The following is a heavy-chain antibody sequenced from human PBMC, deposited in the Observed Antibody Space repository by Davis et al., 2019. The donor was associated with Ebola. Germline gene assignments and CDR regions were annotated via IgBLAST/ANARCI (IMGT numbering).Heavy chain of an antibody. CDR2: IRNKGNNYTT. D-gene: IGHD5-18*01. Sequence: PGGSLRLSCAASGFTFSDHYMDWVRQAPGQGLEWVARIRNKGNNYTTEYAASVKGRFTISRDDSENSHYLQMNSLKTEDTAVYYCARGSVGTAFRAFDIWGQGTMVTVSS. CDR3: ARGSVGTAFRAFDI. V-gene: IGHV3-72*01. CDR1: GFTFSDHY. J-gene: IGHJ3*02.